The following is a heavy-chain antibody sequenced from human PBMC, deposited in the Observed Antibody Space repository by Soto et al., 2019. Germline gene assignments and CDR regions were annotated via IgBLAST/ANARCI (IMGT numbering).Heavy chain of an antibody. CDR3: AKLVAVAGTDDWFDP. CDR2: NSYTGTT. Sequence: QVQLQESGPGLVKPSETLSLTCTVSGGSVSSGSYYWTWIRQPPGKGLEWIGYNSYTGTTNYNPSLNSRVTVSVDTSKNQFSLRRSSVTPADTALYYCAKLVAVAGTDDWFDPWGQGTLVTVSS. D-gene: IGHD6-19*01. CDR1: GGSVSSGSYY. J-gene: IGHJ5*02. V-gene: IGHV4-61*01.